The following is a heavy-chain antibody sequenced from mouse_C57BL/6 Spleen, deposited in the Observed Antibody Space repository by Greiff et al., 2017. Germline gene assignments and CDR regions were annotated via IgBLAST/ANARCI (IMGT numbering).Heavy chain of an antibody. Sequence: QVQLQQPGAELVKPGASVKMSCKASGYPFTSYWITWVKQRPGQGLEWIGDIYPGSGSTNYNEKFKSKATLTVDTSSSTAYMQLSSLTSEASAVYYCSRSCYYDGSRGGPFAYWGHANLVTVS. CDR1: GYPFTSYW. D-gene: IGHD1-1*01. V-gene: IGHV1-55*01. J-gene: IGHJ3*01. CDR3: SRSCYYDGSRGGPFAY. CDR2: IYPGSGST.